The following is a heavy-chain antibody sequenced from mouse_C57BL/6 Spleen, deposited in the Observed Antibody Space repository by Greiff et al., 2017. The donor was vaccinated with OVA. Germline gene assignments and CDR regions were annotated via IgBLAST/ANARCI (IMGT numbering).Heavy chain of an antibody. V-gene: IGHV14-4*01. D-gene: IGHD1-1*01. CDR1: GFNIKDDY. Sequence: VQLQQSGAELVRPGASVKLSCTASGFNIKDDYMHWVKQRPEQGLEWIGWIDPENGDTEYASKFQGKATITADTSSNTAYLQLSSLTSEDTAVYYCTTGRVTTDFDYWGQGTTLTVSS. J-gene: IGHJ2*01. CDR2: IDPENGDT. CDR3: TTGRVTTDFDY.